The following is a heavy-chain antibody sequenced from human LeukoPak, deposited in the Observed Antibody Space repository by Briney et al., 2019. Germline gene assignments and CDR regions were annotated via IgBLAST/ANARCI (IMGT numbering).Heavy chain of an antibody. J-gene: IGHJ5*02. CDR2: SSSSSSYI. D-gene: IGHD5-18*01. Sequence: GGSLRLSCAASGFTFSSYSMNWVRQAPGKGLEWISSSSSSSSYIYYADSVKGRFTISRDNAKNSLYLQMNSLRAEDTAVYYCARGLDTAMVRYWFDPWGQGTLVTVSS. CDR3: ARGLDTAMVRYWFDP. V-gene: IGHV3-21*01. CDR1: GFTFSSYS.